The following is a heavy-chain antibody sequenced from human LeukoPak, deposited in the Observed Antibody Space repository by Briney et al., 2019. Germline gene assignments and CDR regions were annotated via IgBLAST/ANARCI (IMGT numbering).Heavy chain of an antibody. J-gene: IGHJ5*02. D-gene: IGHD4-23*01. CDR2: INHSGST. CDR3: ARGIPVVSMIRTNWFDP. V-gene: IGHV4-34*01. Sequence: PSETLSLNCAVYGGSFSGYYWRWIRQPPGKGLEWIGEINHSGSTNYNPSLKSRVTISVDTSKNQFSLKLSSVTAADTAVYYCARGIPVVSMIRTNWFDPWGQGTLVTVSS. CDR1: GGSFSGYY.